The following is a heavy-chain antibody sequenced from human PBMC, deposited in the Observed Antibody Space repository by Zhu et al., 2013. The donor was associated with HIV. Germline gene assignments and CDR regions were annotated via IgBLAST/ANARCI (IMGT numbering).Heavy chain of an antibody. Sequence: EVQLVETGGGLIQPGGSLRLSCAASGFTVSSNYMSWVRQAPGKGLEWVSVIYSGGSTYYADSVKGRFTISRDNSKNTLYLQMNSLRAEDTAVYYCARALEFLSSYPDAFDIWGRGTLVTVSS. CDR2: IYSGGST. CDR3: ARALEFLSSYPDAFDI. D-gene: IGHD2-2*01. CDR1: GFTVSSNY. J-gene: IGHJ2*01. V-gene: IGHV3-53*02.